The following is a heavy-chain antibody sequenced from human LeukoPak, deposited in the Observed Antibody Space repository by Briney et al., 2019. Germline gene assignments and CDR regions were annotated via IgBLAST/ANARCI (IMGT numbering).Heavy chain of an antibody. V-gene: IGHV1-8*01. CDR1: GYTFTSYD. CDR2: TNPNSGNT. CDR3: ARVTTVTRSPWSWGPKKIGQEVNWFDP. J-gene: IGHJ5*02. D-gene: IGHD4-17*01. Sequence: ASVKVSFKASGYTFTSYDINWVQQATGRGLEWMGWTNPNSGNTGYAQNFQGRVTMTTDRSTRTAYMELRNLRSDDTAVYYCARVTTVTRSPWSWGPKKIGQEVNWFDPWGQGTLITVS.